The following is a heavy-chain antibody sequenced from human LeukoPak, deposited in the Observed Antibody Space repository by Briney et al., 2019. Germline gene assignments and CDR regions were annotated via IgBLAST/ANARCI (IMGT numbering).Heavy chain of an antibody. J-gene: IGHJ4*02. CDR2: INTDGSST. CDR1: GFSFSSYW. CDR3: ARGVATIFGSSWYYNY. V-gene: IGHV3-74*01. D-gene: IGHD5-12*01. Sequence: GGSLRLSCAVSGFSFSSYWMHWVRQAPGKGLVWVAGINTDGSSTSYADSVKGRVTISRDNAKNTLYLQMSSLRAEGTAVYYCARGVATIFGSSWYYNYWGQGTLVTVSS.